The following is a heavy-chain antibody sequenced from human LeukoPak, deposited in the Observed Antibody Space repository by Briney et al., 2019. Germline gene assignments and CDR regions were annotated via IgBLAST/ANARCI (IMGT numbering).Heavy chain of an antibody. CDR1: GFTFSNYA. CDR2: VSGSGRNT. V-gene: IGHV3-23*01. D-gene: IGHD1-26*01. Sequence: PGGSLRLSCAGSGFTFSNYAMTWVRQAPGKGLEWVPSVSGSGRNTFYPDSVEGRSTISRDNSKNTVYLQMNSLRADDTAVYYCVKSRRVGANQRGLFDYWGQGTLVTVSP. J-gene: IGHJ4*02. CDR3: VKSRRVGANQRGLFDY.